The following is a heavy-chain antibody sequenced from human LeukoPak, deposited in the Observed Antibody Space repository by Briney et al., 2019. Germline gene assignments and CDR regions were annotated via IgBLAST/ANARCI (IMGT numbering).Heavy chain of an antibody. J-gene: IGHJ4*02. Sequence: RGESLKISCKGSGYSFTSYWIGWVRQMPGKGLEWMGIIYPGDSDTRYSPSFQGQVTISADKSISTAYLQWSSLKASDTAMYYCARQGGIAVAGSYFDYWGQGTLVTVSS. CDR2: IYPGDSDT. CDR3: ARQGGIAVAGSYFDY. CDR1: GYSFTSYW. V-gene: IGHV5-51*01. D-gene: IGHD6-19*01.